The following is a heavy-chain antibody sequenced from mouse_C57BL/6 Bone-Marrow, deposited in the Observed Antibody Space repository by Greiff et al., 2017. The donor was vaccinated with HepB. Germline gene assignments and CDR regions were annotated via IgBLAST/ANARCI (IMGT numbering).Heavy chain of an antibody. CDR2: IHPNSGST. D-gene: IGHD2-3*01. CDR1: GYTFTSYW. J-gene: IGHJ2*01. V-gene: IGHV1-64*01. CDR3: ARRDGYLDY. Sequence: QVQLKQPGAELVKPGASVKLSCKASGYTFTSYWMHWVKQRPGQGLEWIGMIHPNSGSTNYNEKFKSKATLTVDKSSSTAYMQLSSLTSEDSAVYYCARRDGYLDYWGQGTTLTVSS.